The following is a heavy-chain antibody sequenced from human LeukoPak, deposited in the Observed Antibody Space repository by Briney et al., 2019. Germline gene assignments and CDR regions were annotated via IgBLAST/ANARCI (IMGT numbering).Heavy chain of an antibody. V-gene: IGHV3-21*01. D-gene: IGHD2-8*01. Sequence: GVSLRLSCEASGFTFSSYTMDWVRRAPGKGLEWVSSISPTNKYIFYADSVKGRFTISRDNAKNSMSLQMNSLTAEDAAVYYCAREQNGRQDMDVWGKGTTVTVSS. CDR2: ISPTNKYI. CDR3: AREQNGRQDMDV. J-gene: IGHJ6*03. CDR1: GFTFSSYT.